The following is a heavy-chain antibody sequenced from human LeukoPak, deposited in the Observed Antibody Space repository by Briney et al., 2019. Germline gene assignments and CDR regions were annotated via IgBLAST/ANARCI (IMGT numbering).Heavy chain of an antibody. J-gene: IGHJ5*02. D-gene: IGHD6-19*01. V-gene: IGHV3-48*04. CDR3: ARVGGSGWCKFDP. CDR2: ISSSSSTI. Sequence: GGSLRLSCAASGFTFSSYSMNWVRQAPGKGLEWVSYISSSSSTIYYADSVKGRFTISRDNAKNSLYLQMNSLRAEDTAVYYCARVGGSGWCKFDPWGQGTLVTVSS. CDR1: GFTFSSYS.